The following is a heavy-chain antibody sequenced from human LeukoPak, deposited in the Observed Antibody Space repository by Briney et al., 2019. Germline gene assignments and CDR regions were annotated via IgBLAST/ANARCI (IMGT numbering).Heavy chain of an antibody. CDR3: ANDPVKGRLAAAGTLSY. J-gene: IGHJ4*02. CDR2: ISSSSSYI. Sequence: PGGSLRLSCAASGFTFRSYDMSWVRQAPGKGLEWVSSISSSSSYIYYADSVKGRFTISRDNAKNSLYLQMNSLRAEDTAVYYCANDPVKGRLAAAGTLSYWGQGTLVTVSS. D-gene: IGHD6-13*01. V-gene: IGHV3-21*01. CDR1: GFTFRSYD.